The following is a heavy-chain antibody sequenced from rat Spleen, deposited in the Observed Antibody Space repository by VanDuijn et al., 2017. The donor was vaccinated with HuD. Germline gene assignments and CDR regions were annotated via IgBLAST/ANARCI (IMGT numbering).Heavy chain of an antibody. V-gene: IGHV5-29*01. CDR3: ARHGPVSYYYSGDPFDY. CDR1: GFTFSNYG. J-gene: IGHJ2*01. D-gene: IGHD1-1*01. Sequence: EVQLVESGGGLVQPGRSLKLSCAASGFTFSNYGMAWVRQAPTKGLEWVATISYDVSSTYYRDSVKGRFTISRDNAKSTLYLQMDSLRSEDTATYYCARHGPVSYYYSGDPFDYWGQGVMVTVSS. CDR2: ISYDVSST.